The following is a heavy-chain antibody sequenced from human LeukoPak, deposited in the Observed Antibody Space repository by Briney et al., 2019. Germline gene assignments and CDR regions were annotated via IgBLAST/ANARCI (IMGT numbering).Heavy chain of an antibody. Sequence: GGSLRLSCAASGFIFSNYGMSWVRQAPGKGLEWVSYISSSGSTIYYADSVKGRFTISRDNAKNSLYLQMNSLRAEDTAVYYCARDRKGDAFDIWGQGTMVTVSS. CDR1: GFIFSNYG. V-gene: IGHV3-48*04. J-gene: IGHJ3*02. CDR3: ARDRKGDAFDI. CDR2: ISSSGSTI.